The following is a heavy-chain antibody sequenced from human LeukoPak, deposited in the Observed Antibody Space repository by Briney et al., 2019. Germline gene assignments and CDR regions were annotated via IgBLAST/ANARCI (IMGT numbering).Heavy chain of an antibody. CDR2: IRSKAYGGTT. D-gene: IGHD3-9*01. Sequence: GGSLRLSCTASGFTFGDYAMSWVRQAPGKGLEWVGFIRSKAYGGTTEYAASVKGRFTISRDDSKSIAYLQMNSLKNEDTAVYYCTRAYYDILTGYWGFFVYWGQGTLVTVSS. CDR1: GFTFGDYA. CDR3: TRAYYDILTGYWGFFVY. V-gene: IGHV3-49*04. J-gene: IGHJ4*02.